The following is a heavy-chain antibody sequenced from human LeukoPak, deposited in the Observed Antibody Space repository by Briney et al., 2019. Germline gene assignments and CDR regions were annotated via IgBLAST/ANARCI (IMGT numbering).Heavy chain of an antibody. CDR3: TRDRLSKWFDP. J-gene: IGHJ5*02. D-gene: IGHD5-12*01. Sequence: ASVKVSCKASGLTFTGVNYIHWVRQAPGQGPAWMGWINTNSAVTDYARKFQGRVTMTRDTSISTAYMELYRLTSDDTAMYYCTRDRLSKWFDPWGQGTLVTVSS. CDR1: GLTFTGVNY. V-gene: IGHV1-2*02. CDR2: INTNSAVT.